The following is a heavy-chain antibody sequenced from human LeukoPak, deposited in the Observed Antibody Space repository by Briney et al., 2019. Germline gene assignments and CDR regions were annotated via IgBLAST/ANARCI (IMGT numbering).Heavy chain of an antibody. D-gene: IGHD2-15*01. CDR2: MYYSGST. J-gene: IGHJ6*03. CDR3: ARGYCSGGSCYSYYYYNYMDV. V-gene: IGHV4-39*07. Sequence: PSETLSLTCTVSGGSISSISYYWGWIRQPPGKGLEWIVSMYYSGSTYYNPSLKSRVTISVDTSKNQFSLKLSSVTAADTAVYYCARGYCSGGSCYSYYYYNYMDVWGKGTTVTVSS. CDR1: GGSISSISYY.